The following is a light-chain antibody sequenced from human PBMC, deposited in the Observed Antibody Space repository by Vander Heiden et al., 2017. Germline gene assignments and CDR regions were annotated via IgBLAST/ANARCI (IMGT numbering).Light chain of an antibody. CDR1: QSIDNY. Sequence: DIQLTQSPSSLSASVGDRVTITCRAGQSIDNYLNWYQQKPGKAPKLLISGASSLQGGIPSRFSGSGYGTDFTLTITSRQREDFAAYYCQQNDSNSPFTFGHGTRLDFK. CDR2: GAS. J-gene: IGKJ3*01. V-gene: IGKV1-39*01. CDR3: QQNDSNSPFT.